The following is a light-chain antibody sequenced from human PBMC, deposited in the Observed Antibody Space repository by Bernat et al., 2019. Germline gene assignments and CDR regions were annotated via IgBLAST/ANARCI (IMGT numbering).Light chain of an antibody. CDR2: GAS. CDR3: QQYGSSGT. V-gene: IGKV3-20*01. Sequence: EIVLTQSPGTLSLSPGERATLSCRASQSASSSYLAWYQQKPGQAPRLFIYGASSRATGIPDRFSGSGSGTDFTLTISRLEPEDFAVYYCQQYGSSGTFGQGTKLEI. J-gene: IGKJ2*02. CDR1: QSASSSY.